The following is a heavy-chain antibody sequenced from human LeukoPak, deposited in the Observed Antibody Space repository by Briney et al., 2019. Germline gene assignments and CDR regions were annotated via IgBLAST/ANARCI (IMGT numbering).Heavy chain of an antibody. Sequence: PSETLSLTCAVYGGSFSGYYWSWIRQPPGKGLEWIGEINHSGSTNYNPSLKSRVTISVDTSKNQFSLKLSSVTAADTAVYYCASTYSSGWYGVYWGQGTLGTVSS. CDR3: ASTYSSGWYGVY. V-gene: IGHV4-34*01. CDR2: INHSGST. J-gene: IGHJ4*02. D-gene: IGHD6-19*01. CDR1: GGSFSGYY.